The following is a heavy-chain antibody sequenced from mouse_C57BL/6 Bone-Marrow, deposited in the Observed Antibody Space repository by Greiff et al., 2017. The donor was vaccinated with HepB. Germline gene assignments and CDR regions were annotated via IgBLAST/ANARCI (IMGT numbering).Heavy chain of an antibody. CDR2: IYPRSGNT. J-gene: IGHJ4*01. Sequence: QVQLQQSGAELARPWASVKLSCKASGYTFTSYGISWVKQRTGQGLEWIGEIYPRSGNTYYNEKFKGKATLTADKSSSTAYMELRSLTSEDSAVYFCARPTGYAMDYWGQGTSVTVSS. V-gene: IGHV1-81*01. D-gene: IGHD4-1*02. CDR3: ARPTGYAMDY. CDR1: GYTFTSYG.